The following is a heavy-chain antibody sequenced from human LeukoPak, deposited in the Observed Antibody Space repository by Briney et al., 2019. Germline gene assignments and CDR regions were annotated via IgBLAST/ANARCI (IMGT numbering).Heavy chain of an antibody. V-gene: IGHV3-48*04. Sequence: GESLRLSCAASGFTFSSYAMSWVRQAPGKGLEWVSYISSSGSTIYYANSVKGRFTISRDNAKNSLYLQMNSLRAEDTAVYYCARGSHRDGYDSDYWGQGTLVTVSS. J-gene: IGHJ4*02. CDR3: ARGSHRDGYDSDY. D-gene: IGHD5-24*01. CDR2: ISSSGSTI. CDR1: GFTFSSYA.